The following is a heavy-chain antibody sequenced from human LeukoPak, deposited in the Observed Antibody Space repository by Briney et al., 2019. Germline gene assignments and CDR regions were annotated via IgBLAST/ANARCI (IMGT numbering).Heavy chain of an antibody. Sequence: SSETLSLTCTVSGGSISSSGYYWGWIRQPPGKGLEWIGNIYYVGSTYYNPSLNSRVTISVDTSKNQFSLKLNSVTAADTAIYYCARSKGWPNFYFDYWGQGTLVTVSS. V-gene: IGHV4-39*07. D-gene: IGHD4/OR15-4a*01. CDR3: ARSKGWPNFYFDY. J-gene: IGHJ4*02. CDR2: IYYVGST. CDR1: GGSISSSGYY.